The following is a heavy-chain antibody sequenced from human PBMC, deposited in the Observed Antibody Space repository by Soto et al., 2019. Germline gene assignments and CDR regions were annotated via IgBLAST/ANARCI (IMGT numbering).Heavy chain of an antibody. V-gene: IGHV3-21*01. J-gene: IGHJ5*02. CDR2: ISGGSDYI. CDR1: GVTFDSYS. D-gene: IGHD2-15*01. CDR3: VRDGNKFGNWFDP. Sequence: PGGSLRLSCAASGVTFDSYSMNWIRQAPGKGLEWVSSISGGSDYIYYADSVRGRFTISRDNSQKSLYLQMNSLRDEDTAIYYCVRDGNKFGNWFDPWGQGTLVTVSS.